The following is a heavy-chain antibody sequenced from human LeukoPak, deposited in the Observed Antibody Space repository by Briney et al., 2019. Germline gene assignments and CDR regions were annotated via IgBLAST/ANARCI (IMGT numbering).Heavy chain of an antibody. J-gene: IGHJ6*02. CDR2: IIPIFGTA. Sequence: SVKVSCKASGSTFSTYAISWVRQAPGQGLEWMGGIIPIFGTANYAQKFQGRVTITADESTSTAYMELSSLRSEDTAVYYCARDITSYYYYGMDVWGQGTTVTVSS. D-gene: IGHD1-14*01. V-gene: IGHV1-69*13. CDR3: ARDITSYYYYGMDV. CDR1: GSTFSTYA.